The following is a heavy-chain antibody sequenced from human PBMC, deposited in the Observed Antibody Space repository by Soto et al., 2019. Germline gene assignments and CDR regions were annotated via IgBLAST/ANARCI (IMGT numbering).Heavy chain of an antibody. V-gene: IGHV3-9*01. CDR2: ISWNSGSI. CDR1: GFTFDDYA. Sequence: GGSLRLSCAASGFTFDDYAMHWVRQAPGKGLEWVSGISWNSGSIGYADSVKGRFTISRDNAKNSLYLQMNSLRAEDTALYYCAKDFGGSWSYFDLWGRGTLVTVSS. J-gene: IGHJ2*01. CDR3: AKDFGGSWSYFDL. D-gene: IGHD1-26*01.